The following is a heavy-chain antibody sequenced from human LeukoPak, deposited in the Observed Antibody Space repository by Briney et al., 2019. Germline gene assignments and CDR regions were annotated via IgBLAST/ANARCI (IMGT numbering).Heavy chain of an antibody. V-gene: IGHV4-34*01. J-gene: IGHJ6*03. CDR1: GGSFSGYY. D-gene: IGHD6-13*01. CDR3: AKGQRYSSSWYKYYYYYYMDV. CDR2: INHSGST. Sequence: PSETLSLTCAVYGGSFSGYYWSWIRQPPGKGLEWIGEINHSGSTNYNQSLTSRGTISVDTSKNQYSLKLSSVTAADTAVYYCAKGQRYSSSWYKYYYYYYMDVWGKGTTVTVSS.